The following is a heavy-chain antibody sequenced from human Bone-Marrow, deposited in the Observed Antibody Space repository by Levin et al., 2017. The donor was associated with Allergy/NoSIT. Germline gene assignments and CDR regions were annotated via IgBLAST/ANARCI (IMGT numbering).Heavy chain of an antibody. V-gene: IGHV1-69*04. Sequence: SVKVSCKSSGGTFNNYAINWLGQAPGQGLEWVGRITPLLDIATYGQKFQGRVTISADKSTSAVYMEFDSLTSDDTAIYYCAKTGTAAIRGYNWLDPWGQGTPVIVSS. CDR1: GGTFNNYA. D-gene: IGHD2-21*02. J-gene: IGHJ5*02. CDR3: AKTGTAAIRGYNWLDP. CDR2: ITPLLDIA.